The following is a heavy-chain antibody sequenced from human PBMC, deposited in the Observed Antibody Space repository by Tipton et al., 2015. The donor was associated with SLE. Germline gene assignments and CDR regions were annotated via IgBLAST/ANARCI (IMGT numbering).Heavy chain of an antibody. CDR3: AKERLWGSYPEY. J-gene: IGHJ4*02. D-gene: IGHD3-16*02. Sequence: SLRLSCAASGFTFSSYAMSWVRQAPGKGLEWVSVIYSGGSTYYEDSVKGRFTISRDNSRNTLYLQMNSLRPEDTAVYYCAKERLWGSYPEYWGQGTLVTVSS. V-gene: IGHV3-23*03. CDR2: IYSGGST. CDR1: GFTFSSYA.